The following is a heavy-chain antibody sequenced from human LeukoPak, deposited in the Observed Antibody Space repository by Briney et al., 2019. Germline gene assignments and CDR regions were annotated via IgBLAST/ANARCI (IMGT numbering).Heavy chain of an antibody. CDR1: GFTFSTYE. J-gene: IGHJ4*02. CDR2: ISSSGSTI. Sequence: GGSLRLSCVASGFTFSTYEMNWVRQAPGKGLEWVSYISSSGSTIHDADSVRGRFTISRDNAKNSLYLQMNSLRAEDTAVYYCVRMSSGSSSDYFDHWGQGTLVTVSS. D-gene: IGHD1-26*01. CDR3: VRMSSGSSSDYFDH. V-gene: IGHV3-48*03.